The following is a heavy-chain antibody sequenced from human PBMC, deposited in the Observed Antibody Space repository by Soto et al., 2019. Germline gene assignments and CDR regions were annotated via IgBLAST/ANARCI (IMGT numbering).Heavy chain of an antibody. CDR2: INANNGNT. Sequence: GASVKVSCKASGYTFINYYIHWVRQAPGQGLEWMGIINANNGNTNYAQKFQGRVTMTTDTSTSTDYMELRSLRSDDTAVYYCAREHDILTGYTRPGAFDIWGQGTMVTVSS. D-gene: IGHD3-9*01. CDR3: AREHDILTGYTRPGAFDI. J-gene: IGHJ3*02. CDR1: GYTFINYY. V-gene: IGHV1-46*01.